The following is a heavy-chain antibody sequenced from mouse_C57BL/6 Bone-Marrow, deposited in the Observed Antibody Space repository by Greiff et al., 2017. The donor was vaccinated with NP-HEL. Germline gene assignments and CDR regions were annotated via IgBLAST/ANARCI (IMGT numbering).Heavy chain of an antibody. Sequence: EVQLQQSGPVLVKPGASVKMSCKASGYTFTDYYMNWVKQSPGKSLEWIGVINPYNGGTSYNQKFKGKATLTVDKSSSTAYMELNSLTSEDSAVYDCASYYSNWDYWGQGTLVTVSA. D-gene: IGHD2-5*01. CDR2: INPYNGGT. J-gene: IGHJ3*01. V-gene: IGHV1-19*01. CDR1: GYTFTDYY. CDR3: ASYYSNWDY.